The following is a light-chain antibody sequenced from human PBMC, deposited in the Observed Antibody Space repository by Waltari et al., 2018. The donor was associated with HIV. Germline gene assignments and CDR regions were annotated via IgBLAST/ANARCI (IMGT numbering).Light chain of an antibody. J-gene: IGKJ1*01. CDR1: QRVDSTF. CDR2: GAS. V-gene: IGKV3D-7*01. Sequence: EVVLTQSPATLSLSPGETATLSCRASQRVDSTFLSWYQQKPGQAPRLLIYGASTRVAGIPPRFSGSGSGTDFTLTISSLYPEDFAVDYCQQDYNLPGTFGQGTRVEIK. CDR3: QQDYNLPGT.